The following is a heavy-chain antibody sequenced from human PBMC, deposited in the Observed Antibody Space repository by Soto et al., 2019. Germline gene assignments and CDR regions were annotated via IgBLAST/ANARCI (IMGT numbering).Heavy chain of an antibody. V-gene: IGHV1-18*01. D-gene: IGHD2-15*01. CDR1: GYTFTSYG. CDR3: AREADIVVGVAATPGLPFDY. J-gene: IGHJ4*02. CDR2: ISAYNGNT. Sequence: ASVKVSCKASGYTFTSYGISWVRQAPGQGLEWMGWISAYNGNTNYAQKLQDRVTMTTDTATSTAYMELRSLRSDDTAVYYWAREADIVVGVAATPGLPFDYWGQGTLVTVSS.